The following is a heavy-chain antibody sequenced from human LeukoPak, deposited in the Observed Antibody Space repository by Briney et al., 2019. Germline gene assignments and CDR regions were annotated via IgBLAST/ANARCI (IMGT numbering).Heavy chain of an antibody. CDR2: ISSNGGST. CDR1: GFTFSSYA. J-gene: IGHJ4*02. Sequence: GGSLRLSCAASGFTFSSYAMHWVRQAPGKGLEYVSAISSNGGSTYYANSVKGRFTISRDNSKNTLYLQMGSLRAEDMAVYYCASDHSSGWPGSLDYWGQGTLVTVSS. V-gene: IGHV3-64*01. CDR3: ASDHSSGWPGSLDY. D-gene: IGHD6-19*01.